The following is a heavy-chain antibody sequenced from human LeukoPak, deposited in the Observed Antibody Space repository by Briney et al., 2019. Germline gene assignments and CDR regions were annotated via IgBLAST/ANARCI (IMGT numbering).Heavy chain of an antibody. V-gene: IGHV3-9*01. CDR2: ISWNSGSI. CDR1: GFTFDDYA. Sequence: GGSLRLSCAASGFTFDDYAMHWVRQAPGKGLEWVSGISWNSGSIGYADSVKGRFTISRDNAKNSLYLQMNSLRAEDTALYYCAKDRSSSPNSFDYWGQGTLVTVSS. D-gene: IGHD6-13*01. J-gene: IGHJ4*02. CDR3: AKDRSSSPNSFDY.